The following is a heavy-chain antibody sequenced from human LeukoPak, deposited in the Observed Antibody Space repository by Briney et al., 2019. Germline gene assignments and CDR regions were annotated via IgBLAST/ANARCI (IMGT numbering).Heavy chain of an antibody. V-gene: IGHV4-39*07. CDR3: ARGLIQLWLSRTNTPFDY. CDR2: INHSGST. D-gene: IGHD5-18*01. Sequence: PSETLSLTCTVSSASISSSPYFWGWIRQPPGKGLEWIGEINHSGSTNYNPSLKSRVTISVDTSKNQFSLKLSSVTAADTAVYYCARGLIQLWLSRTNTPFDYWGQGTLVTVSS. CDR1: SASISSSPYF. J-gene: IGHJ4*02.